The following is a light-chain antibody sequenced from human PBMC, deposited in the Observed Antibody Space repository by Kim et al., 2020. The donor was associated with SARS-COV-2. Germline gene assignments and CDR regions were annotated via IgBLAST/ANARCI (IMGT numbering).Light chain of an antibody. V-gene: IGKV1-17*03. J-gene: IGKJ1*01. CDR3: LQYDSYPRT. CDR2: ATS. Sequence: ASVAYRVTITCRASQGISNSVAWFQQKPGKVPKRLIYATSSLESGVPSRFSGSGSGTEFTLTISSLHPEDFATYYCLQYDSYPRTFGQGTKVDIK. CDR1: QGISNS.